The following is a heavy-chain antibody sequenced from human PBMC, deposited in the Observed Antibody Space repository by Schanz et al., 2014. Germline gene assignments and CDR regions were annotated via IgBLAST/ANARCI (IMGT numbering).Heavy chain of an antibody. Sequence: EVKMVESGGGLVKPGGSLRLSCAASGFNFSSYSLNWVRQAPGKGLEWVANIKEDGSVKDYVDSVKGRFTISRDNFKNTLYLQMNSLRAEDTAVYYCAKGRFGELSAFDIWGQGTMVTGSS. V-gene: IGHV3-7*03. CDR3: AKGRFGELSAFDI. D-gene: IGHD3-10*01. CDR2: IKEDGSVK. J-gene: IGHJ3*02. CDR1: GFNFSSYS.